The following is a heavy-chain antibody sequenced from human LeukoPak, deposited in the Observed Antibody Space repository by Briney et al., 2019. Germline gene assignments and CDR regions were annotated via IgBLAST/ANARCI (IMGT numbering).Heavy chain of an antibody. J-gene: IGHJ4*02. CDR3: ARDPGSSSFDL. CDR1: GFTFSDYY. V-gene: IGHV3-11*04. CDR2: MSSSGDTI. Sequence: GGSLRLSCAASGFTFSDYYMSWIRQAPGKGLEWVSYMSSSGDTIYYADSVKGRFTISRDNAEKSLYLEINSLRGDDTAVYYCARDPGSSSFDLWGQGTLVTVSS. D-gene: IGHD6-13*01.